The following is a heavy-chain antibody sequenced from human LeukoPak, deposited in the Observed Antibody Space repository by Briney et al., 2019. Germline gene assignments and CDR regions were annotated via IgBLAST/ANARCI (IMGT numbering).Heavy chain of an antibody. D-gene: IGHD3-22*01. CDR3: AKVWPLSYYDSSGPIDY. CDR1: GFTFSSYA. J-gene: IGHJ4*02. Sequence: GGSLRLSCAASGFTFSSYAMSWVRQAPGKGLEWVSAISGSGGSTYYADSVKGRFTISRDNSKNTLYLQMNSLRAEDTAVYYCAKVWPLSYYDSSGPIDYWGQGTLVTVSS. V-gene: IGHV3-23*01. CDR2: ISGSGGST.